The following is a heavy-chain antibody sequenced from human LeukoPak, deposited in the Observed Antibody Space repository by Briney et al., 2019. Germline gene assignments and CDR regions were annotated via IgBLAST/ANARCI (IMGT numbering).Heavy chain of an antibody. V-gene: IGHV4-59*01. D-gene: IGHD3-22*01. J-gene: IGHJ4*02. CDR3: ARATSGYHFDF. CDR1: GGSIGSYY. Sequence: SETLSLTCTVSGGSIGSYYWNWIRQPPGKGLEWIGYVSYSGSTNYNPSLKSRVTMSVDKSKNQFSLKLSSVTAADTAVYFCARATSGYHFDFWDQGTLVTVSS. CDR2: VSYSGST.